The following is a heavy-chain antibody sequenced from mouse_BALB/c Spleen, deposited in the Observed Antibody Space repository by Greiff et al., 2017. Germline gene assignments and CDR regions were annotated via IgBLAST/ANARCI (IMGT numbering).Heavy chain of an antibody. D-gene: IGHD2-10*01. CDR3: ARSYYGNYGFAY. CDR1: GFTFSDYY. J-gene: IGHJ3*01. V-gene: IGHV5-4*02. Sequence: EVQLVESGGGLVKPGGSLKLSCAASGFTFSDYYMYWVRQTPEKRLEWVATISDGGSYTYYPDSVKGRFTISRDNAKNNLYLQMSSLKSEDTAMYYCARSYYGNYGFAYWGQGTLATVSA. CDR2: ISDGGSYT.